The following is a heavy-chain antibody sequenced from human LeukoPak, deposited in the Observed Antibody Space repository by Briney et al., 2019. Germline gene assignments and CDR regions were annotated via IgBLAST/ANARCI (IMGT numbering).Heavy chain of an antibody. J-gene: IGHJ3*02. D-gene: IGHD3-22*01. CDR1: EFTFSSYE. CDR3: AKGGRRRITMIVVAPDAFDI. V-gene: IGHV3-30*02. CDR2: IRYDGSNK. Sequence: PGGSLRLSCAASEFTFSSYEMNWVRQAPGKGLEWAAFIRYDGSNKYYADSVKGRFTISRDNSKNTLYLQMNSLRAEDTAVYYCAKGGRRRITMIVVAPDAFDIWGQGTMVTVSS.